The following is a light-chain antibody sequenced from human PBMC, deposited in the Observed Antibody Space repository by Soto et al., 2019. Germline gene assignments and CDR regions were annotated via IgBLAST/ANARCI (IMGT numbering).Light chain of an antibody. CDR3: SSYTSSSTGV. Sequence: QSALTQPASVSGSPGQSITISCTGTSSDVGAYNLVSWYQQHPGKAPKLMIYDVTNRPLGVSIRFSGSKSGNTASLTISGLQAEYEADYYCSSYTSSSTGVFGTGTKLTVL. J-gene: IGLJ1*01. V-gene: IGLV2-14*01. CDR1: SSDVGAYNL. CDR2: DVT.